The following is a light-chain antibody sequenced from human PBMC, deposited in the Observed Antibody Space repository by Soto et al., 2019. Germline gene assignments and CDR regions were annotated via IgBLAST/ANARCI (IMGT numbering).Light chain of an antibody. CDR1: QSLSDN. V-gene: IGKV3-15*01. J-gene: IGKJ1*01. CDR2: RAS. CDR3: QQYGNWPPWT. Sequence: ILMTQSPDILAVSPGETVTLSCRASQSLSDNLAWYQQKPGQAPRLLIFRASTRASGVPARFSGGGSGTEFTLTIRTLQSEDFAVYFCQQYGNWPPWTFGPGTKVDIK.